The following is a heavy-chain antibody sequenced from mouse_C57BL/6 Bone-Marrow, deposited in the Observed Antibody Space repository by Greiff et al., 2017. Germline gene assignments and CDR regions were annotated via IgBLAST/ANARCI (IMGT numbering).Heavy chain of an antibody. CDR1: GFTFSDFY. J-gene: IGHJ1*03. Sequence: EVKLVESGGGLVQSGRSLRLSCATSGFTFSDFYMEWVRQAPGKGLEWIAASRNKANDYTTEYSASVKGRFIVSRDTSQSILYRQMNALRADDTAIYYCAREIYYGSSYWYFDVWGTGTTVTVSS. D-gene: IGHD1-1*01. CDR3: AREIYYGSSYWYFDV. V-gene: IGHV7-1*01. CDR2: SRNKANDYTT.